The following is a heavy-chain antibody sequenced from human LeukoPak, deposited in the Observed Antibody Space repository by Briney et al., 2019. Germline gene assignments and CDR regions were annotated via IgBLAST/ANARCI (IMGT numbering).Heavy chain of an antibody. CDR2: IFHDGSKK. CDR3: ARVPFRGDILTGYPSRYGMDV. CDR1: GFTLSAFG. V-gene: IGHV3-30*03. J-gene: IGHJ6*02. Sequence: GRSLRLSCAASGFTLSAFGVHWVRQAPGKGLEWVAAIFHDGSKKFYADSAKGRFTISRDNSKNMVYLQMNSLRAEDMAVYYCARVPFRGDILTGYPSRYGMDVWGQGTTVTVSS. D-gene: IGHD3-9*01.